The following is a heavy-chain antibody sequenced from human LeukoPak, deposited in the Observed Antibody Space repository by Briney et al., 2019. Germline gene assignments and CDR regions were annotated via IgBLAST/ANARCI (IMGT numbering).Heavy chain of an antibody. J-gene: IGHJ3*02. D-gene: IGHD5-24*01. Sequence: GESLKISCKGSGYTFTNYWIGWVRQMPGKGLEWMGIIYPGDSDTRYSPSFQGQVTISADKSISTAYLQWSSLKASDSATYYCARPKATGPDAFDIWGQGTMVTVSS. CDR1: GYTFTNYW. CDR2: IYPGDSDT. V-gene: IGHV5-51*01. CDR3: ARPKATGPDAFDI.